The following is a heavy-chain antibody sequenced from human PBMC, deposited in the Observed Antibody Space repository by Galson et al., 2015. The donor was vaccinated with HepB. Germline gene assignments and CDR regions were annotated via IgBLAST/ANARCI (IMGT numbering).Heavy chain of an antibody. J-gene: IGHJ4*02. Sequence: SLRLSCAASGFTFSSYNMNWVRQAPGKGLEWVSFISSSRNTIYYADSVKGRFTISRDNNKNSLYLQMHSLRDEDTAVYYCARDQAPYDSSGYYFLFDYWGQGALVTVSS. CDR2: ISSSRNTI. D-gene: IGHD3-22*01. V-gene: IGHV3-48*02. CDR1: GFTFSSYN. CDR3: ARDQAPYDSSGYYFLFDY.